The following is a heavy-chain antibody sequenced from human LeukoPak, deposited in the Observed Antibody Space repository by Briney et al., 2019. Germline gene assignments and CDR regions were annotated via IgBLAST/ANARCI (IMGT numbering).Heavy chain of an antibody. CDR1: GGSISSGGYY. CDR3: ARARTIILTGYSPWFDP. Sequence: SQTLSLTCTVSGGSISSGGYYWSWIRQHPGKGLEWIGYIYYSGSTYYNPSLKSRVTISVDTSKNQFSLKLSSVTAADTAVYYCARARTIILTGYSPWFDPWGQGTLVTVSS. J-gene: IGHJ5*02. V-gene: IGHV4-31*03. D-gene: IGHD3-9*01. CDR2: IYYSGST.